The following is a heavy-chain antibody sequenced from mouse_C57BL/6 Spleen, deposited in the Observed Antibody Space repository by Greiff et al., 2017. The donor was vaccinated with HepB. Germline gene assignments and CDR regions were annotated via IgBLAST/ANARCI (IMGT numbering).Heavy chain of an antibody. CDR3: ARHETH. Sequence: EVRLVESGGGLVKPGGSLKLSCAASGFTFSSYTMSWVRQTPEKRLEWVATISGGGGNTYYPDSVKGRFTISRDNAKNTLYLKMSSLRSEDTALYYCARHETHWGQGTLVTVSA. V-gene: IGHV5-9*01. CDR1: GFTFSSYT. J-gene: IGHJ3*01. CDR2: ISGGGGNT.